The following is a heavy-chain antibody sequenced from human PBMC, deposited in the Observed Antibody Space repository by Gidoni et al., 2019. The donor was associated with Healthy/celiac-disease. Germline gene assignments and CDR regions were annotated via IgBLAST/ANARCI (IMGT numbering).Heavy chain of an antibody. CDR1: GGTFSSYT. D-gene: IGHD3-22*01. CDR3: ASETYYYDSSGYYPD. V-gene: IGHV1-69*02. CDR2: IIPILGIA. Sequence: QVQLVQSGAEVKKPGSSVKVSCKASGGTFSSYTISWVRQAPGQGLEWTGRIIPILGIANYAQKFQGRVTITADKSTSTAYMELSSLRSEDTAVYYCASETYYYDSSGYYPDWGQGTLVTVSS. J-gene: IGHJ4*02.